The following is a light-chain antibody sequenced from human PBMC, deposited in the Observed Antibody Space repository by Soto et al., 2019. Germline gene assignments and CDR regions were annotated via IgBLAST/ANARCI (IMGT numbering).Light chain of an antibody. CDR3: QNSYSTLT. V-gene: IGKV1-39*01. J-gene: IGKJ3*01. CDR2: AAF. Sequence: DIQMTQSPSSLSASVRDRLTLTCRASQSISSYLNWYQQKPGKAPKLLIYAAFSLQSGVPSSFSGSGSGTDFSRTIRSPQPDDFETYDCQNSYSTLTFGAGTKVDIK. CDR1: QSISSY.